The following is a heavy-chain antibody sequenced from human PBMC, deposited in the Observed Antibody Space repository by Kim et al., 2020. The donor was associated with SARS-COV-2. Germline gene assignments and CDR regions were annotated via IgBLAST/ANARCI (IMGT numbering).Heavy chain of an antibody. CDR3: ARDMDSGSYGAENWFDP. Sequence: GGSLRLSCAASGFTFSDYYMSWIRQAPGKGLEWVSYISSSGSTIYYADSVKGRFTISRDNAKNSLYLQMNSLRAEDTAVYYCARDMDSGSYGAENWFDPWGQGTLVTVSS. D-gene: IGHD1-26*01. CDR1: GFTFSDYY. J-gene: IGHJ5*02. CDR2: ISSSGSTI. V-gene: IGHV3-11*01.